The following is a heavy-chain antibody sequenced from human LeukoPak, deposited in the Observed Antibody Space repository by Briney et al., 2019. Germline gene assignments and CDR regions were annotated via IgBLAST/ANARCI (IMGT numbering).Heavy chain of an antibody. CDR1: GFTFSSYT. CDR2: ITSNGGSA. Sequence: GGSLRLSCSASGFTFSSYTIHWVRQAPGKGLEFVSAITSNGGSAYYADSVKGRFTISRDNAKSTLYLQMNSLRAEDTAVYYCIRSGGYLDYWGQGTLVTVSS. J-gene: IGHJ4*02. CDR3: IRSGGYLDY. V-gene: IGHV3-64*04. D-gene: IGHD2-8*02.